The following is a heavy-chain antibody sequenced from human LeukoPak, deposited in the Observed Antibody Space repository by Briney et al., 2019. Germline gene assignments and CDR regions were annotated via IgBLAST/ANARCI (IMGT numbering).Heavy chain of an antibody. CDR3: ARLQQQLAPDDY. Sequence: SETLSLTCTVSGGSISSYYWSWVRQPPGKGLEWIGYIYYSGSTNYNPSLKSRVTISVDTSKNQFSLKLSSVTAADTAVYYCARLQQQLAPDDYWGQGTLVTVSS. V-gene: IGHV4-59*08. D-gene: IGHD6-13*01. CDR2: IYYSGST. CDR1: GGSISSYY. J-gene: IGHJ4*02.